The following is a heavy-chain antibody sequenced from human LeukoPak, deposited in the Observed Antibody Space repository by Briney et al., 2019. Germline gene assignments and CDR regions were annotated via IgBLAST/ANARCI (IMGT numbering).Heavy chain of an antibody. CDR3: ARGEGYSYGYPY. CDR1: GGSFSGYY. V-gene: IGHV4-34*01. CDR2: INHSGST. Sequence: SETLSLTCAVYGGSFSGYYWSWIRQPPGKGLEWIGEINHSGSTNYNPSLKSRVTMSVDTSKNQFSLKLSSVTAADTAVYYCARGEGYSYGYPYWGQGTLVTVSS. J-gene: IGHJ4*02. D-gene: IGHD5-18*01.